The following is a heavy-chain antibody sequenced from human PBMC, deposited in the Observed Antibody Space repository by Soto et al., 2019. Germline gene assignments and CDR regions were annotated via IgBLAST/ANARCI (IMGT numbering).Heavy chain of an antibody. D-gene: IGHD3-10*01. V-gene: IGHV4-30-2*01. CDR1: GVSISSGGYS. J-gene: IGHJ5*02. CDR3: ARKLWFGEFSWFDP. Sequence: SETLSLTCAVSGVSISSGGYSWSWIRQPPGKGLEWIGYIYHSGSTYYNPSLKSRVTISVDRSKNQSSLKLSSVTAADTAVYYCARKLWFGEFSWFDPWGQGTLVTVSS. CDR2: IYHSGST.